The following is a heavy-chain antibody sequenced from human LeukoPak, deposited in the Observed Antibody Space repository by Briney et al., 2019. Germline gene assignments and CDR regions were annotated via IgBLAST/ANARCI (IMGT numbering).Heavy chain of an antibody. V-gene: IGHV3-33*01. J-gene: IGHJ3*02. D-gene: IGHD7-27*01. Sequence: GGSLRLSCAASGFTFSSYGMHWVRQAPGKGLEWVAVIWYDGSNKYYADSVKGRFTISRDNSKNTLYLQMNSLRAEDTAVYYCARGKLGDDAFDIWGQGIMVTVSS. CDR3: ARGKLGDDAFDI. CDR2: IWYDGSNK. CDR1: GFTFSSYG.